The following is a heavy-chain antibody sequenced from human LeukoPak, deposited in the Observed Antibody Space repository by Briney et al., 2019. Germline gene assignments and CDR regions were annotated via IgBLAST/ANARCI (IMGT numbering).Heavy chain of an antibody. V-gene: IGHV3-66*01. Sequence: GGSLRLSCAASGFTVSSNYMSWVRQAPGKGLEWVSVIYSGGSTYYADSVKGRFTISRDNSKNTLYLQMNSLRAEDTAVYYCARDVGGDYSDAFDIWGQGTMATVSS. D-gene: IGHD4-17*01. J-gene: IGHJ3*02. CDR1: GFTVSSNY. CDR3: ARDVGGDYSDAFDI. CDR2: IYSGGST.